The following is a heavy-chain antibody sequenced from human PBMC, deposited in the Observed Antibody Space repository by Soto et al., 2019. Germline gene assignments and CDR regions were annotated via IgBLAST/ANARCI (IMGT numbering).Heavy chain of an antibody. D-gene: IGHD1-26*01. V-gene: IGHV4-39*01. J-gene: IGHJ4*02. CDR3: ARRSGSYTPGGLDY. CDR2: IYYSGST. CDR1: GGSISSSSYY. Sequence: SETLSLTCTVSGGSISSSSYYWGWIRQPPGKWLEWIGSIYYSGSTYYNPSLKSRVTISVDTSKNQFSLKLSSVTAADTAVYYCARRSGSYTPGGLDYWGQGTLVTVYS.